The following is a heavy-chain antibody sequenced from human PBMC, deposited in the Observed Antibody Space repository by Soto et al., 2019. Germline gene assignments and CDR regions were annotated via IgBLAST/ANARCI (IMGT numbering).Heavy chain of an antibody. D-gene: IGHD5-12*01. CDR1: GGAFSSYA. CDR3: ARGGLNPNWFDP. CDR2: IIPIFGTA. J-gene: IGHJ5*02. Sequence: SVKVSCKAAGGAFSSYAISWVRQAPGQGLEWMGGIIPIFGTANYAQKFQGRVTITADEPTSTAYMELSSLRSEDTAVYYCARGGLNPNWFDPWGQGTLVTVSS. V-gene: IGHV1-69*13.